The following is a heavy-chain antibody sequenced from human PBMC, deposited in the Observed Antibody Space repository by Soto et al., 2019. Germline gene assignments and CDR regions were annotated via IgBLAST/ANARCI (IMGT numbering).Heavy chain of an antibody. CDR2: ISAGGGNT. CDR3: AKHAEYQPVSWFDP. D-gene: IGHD2-2*01. Sequence: EVQLLESGGGLVQPGGSLRLSCAVSGFSFSTYAMSWVRQAPGKGLGWVSGISAGGGNTYYADSVRGRFTISRDNYKDTLYLQITSLRAEDTAFYYCAKHAEYQPVSWFDPWGQGTLVTVSS. J-gene: IGHJ5*02. V-gene: IGHV3-23*01. CDR1: GFSFSTYA.